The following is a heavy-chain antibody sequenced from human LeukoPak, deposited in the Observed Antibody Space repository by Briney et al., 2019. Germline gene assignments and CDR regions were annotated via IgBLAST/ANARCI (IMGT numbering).Heavy chain of an antibody. CDR3: ARDRYSGYDGFGAFDI. V-gene: IGHV4-59*01. CDR1: GGSISSYY. CDR2: IYYSGST. J-gene: IGHJ3*02. D-gene: IGHD5-12*01. Sequence: SETLSLTCTVSGGSISSYYWSWIRQPPGKGLEWIGYIYYSGSTNYNPSLKSRVTISVDTSKNQFSLKLSSVTTADTAVYYCARDRYSGYDGFGAFDIWGQGTMVTVSS.